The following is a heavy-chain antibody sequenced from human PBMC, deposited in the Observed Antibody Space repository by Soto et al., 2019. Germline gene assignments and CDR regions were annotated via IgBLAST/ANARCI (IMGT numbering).Heavy chain of an antibody. CDR2: ISYDGSNK. V-gene: IGHV3-30*18. J-gene: IGHJ4*02. D-gene: IGHD6-13*01. CDR3: AQDQARIAAGGIDY. Sequence: QVQLVESGGGVVQPGRSLRLSCAASGFTFSSYGMHWVRKATGPGLEWVAVISYDGSNKYYADSVKGRFTISRDNSKNTLYLQMNSLRAEDTAVYYCAQDQARIAAGGIDYWGQGTLVTVSS. CDR1: GFTFSSYG.